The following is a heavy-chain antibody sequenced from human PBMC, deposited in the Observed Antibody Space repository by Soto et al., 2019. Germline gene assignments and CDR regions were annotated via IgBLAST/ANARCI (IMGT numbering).Heavy chain of an antibody. Sequence: SETLSLTCTVSGGSISSSSYYWGWIRQPPGKGLEWIGSIYFSGSTYYNPSLKSRVTISVDTSQNQFSLKLNSVTAADTAVYYCATTSLSIAAAVTIDYWGQGTLVTVSS. CDR2: IYFSGST. J-gene: IGHJ4*02. CDR3: ATTSLSIAAAVTIDY. D-gene: IGHD6-13*01. CDR1: GGSISSSSYY. V-gene: IGHV4-39*01.